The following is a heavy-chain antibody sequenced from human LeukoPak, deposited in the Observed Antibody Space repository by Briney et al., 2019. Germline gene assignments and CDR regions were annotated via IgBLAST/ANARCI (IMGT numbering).Heavy chain of an antibody. D-gene: IGHD3-3*01. CDR3: ARVPATYYDFWSGYSTFFDY. CDR1: GSTFSSYW. J-gene: IGHJ4*02. CDR2: IKQDGSEK. V-gene: IGHV3-7*01. Sequence: GGSLRLSCAASGSTFSSYWMSWVRQAPGKGLEWVANIKQDGSEKYYVDSVKGRFTISRDNAKNSLYLQMNSLRAEDTAVYYCARVPATYYDFWSGYSTFFDYWGQGTLVTVSS.